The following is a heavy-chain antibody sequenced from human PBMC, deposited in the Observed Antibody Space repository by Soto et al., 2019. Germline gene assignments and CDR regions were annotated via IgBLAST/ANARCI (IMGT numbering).Heavy chain of an antibody. CDR1: GGTFSSYA. V-gene: IGHV1-3*01. CDR2: INAGNGNT. J-gene: IGHJ6*01. D-gene: IGHD3-10*01. Sequence: ASVKVSCKASGGTFSSYAISWVRQAPGQGLEWMGWINAGNGNTKYSQKFQGRVTITRDTSASTAYMELSSLRSEDTAVYYCVSSYYGSGNPKDYYYGMDVWGQGTTVTVSS. CDR3: VSSYYGSGNPKDYYYGMDV.